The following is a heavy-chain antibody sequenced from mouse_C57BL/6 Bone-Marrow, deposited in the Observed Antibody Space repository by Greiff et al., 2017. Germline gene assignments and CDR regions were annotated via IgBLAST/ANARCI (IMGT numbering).Heavy chain of an antibody. CDR3: TRRTGTGYFDV. J-gene: IGHJ1*03. D-gene: IGHD4-1*01. CDR1: GYTFTDYE. CDR2: IDPETGGT. V-gene: IGHV1-15*01. Sequence: QVQLQQSGAELVRPGASVTLSCKASGYTFTDYEMHWVKQTPVHGLEWIGAIDPETGGTAYNQKFKGKAILTADKSSSTAYMELRSLTSDDSAVYYCTRRTGTGYFDVWGTGTTVTVSS.